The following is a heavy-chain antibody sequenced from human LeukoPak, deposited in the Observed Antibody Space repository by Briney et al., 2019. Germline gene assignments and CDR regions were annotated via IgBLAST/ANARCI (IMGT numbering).Heavy chain of an antibody. CDR2: SSATDGST. CDR1: GFIFNTYA. D-gene: IGHD6-13*01. J-gene: IGHJ3*02. V-gene: IGHV3-23*01. CDR3: ARAMIVAAGTGAFDI. Sequence: GGSLRLSCAASGFIFNTYAMTWVRQSPGKGLEWVSASSATDGSTQYADSLKGRFTISRDNSKNTLYLQMNNLRAEDTGLYYCARAMIVAAGTGAFDIWGQGTMVTVSS.